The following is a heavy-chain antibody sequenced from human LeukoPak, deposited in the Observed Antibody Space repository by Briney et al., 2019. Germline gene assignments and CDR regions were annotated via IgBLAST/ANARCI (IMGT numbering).Heavy chain of an antibody. CDR3: ARVGYCSSTSCHLLDYYYYMDV. CDR2: ISSSSSTI. Sequence: PGGSLRLSCAASGFTFSSYSMNWVRQAPGKGLEWVSYISSSSSTIYYADSVKGRFTISRDNAKNSLYLQMNSLRAEDTAVYYCARVGYCSSTSCHLLDYYYYMDVWGKGTTVTVSS. J-gene: IGHJ6*03. D-gene: IGHD2-2*01. V-gene: IGHV3-48*01. CDR1: GFTFSSYS.